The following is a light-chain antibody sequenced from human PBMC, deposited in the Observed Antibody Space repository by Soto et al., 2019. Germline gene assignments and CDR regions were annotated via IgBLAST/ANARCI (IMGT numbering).Light chain of an antibody. V-gene: IGKV3-20*01. CDR3: QQYGSSRWT. CDR2: GAS. Sequence: EIVLMQSPGTLSLSPGERATLSCRASQSVSSIYLAWYQQKPGQAPRLLIYGASSRATGIPDRFSGSGSGTDFTLTISRLEPEDFAVYYCQQYGSSRWTFGQGTKV. J-gene: IGKJ1*01. CDR1: QSVSSIY.